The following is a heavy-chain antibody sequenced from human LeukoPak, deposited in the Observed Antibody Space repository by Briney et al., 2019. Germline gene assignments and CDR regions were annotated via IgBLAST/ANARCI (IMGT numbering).Heavy chain of an antibody. V-gene: IGHV3-7*01. CDR2: IKEDGRQK. CDR1: GFTFSSYW. J-gene: IGHJ4*02. Sequence: GGSLRLSCAASGFTFSSYWMSWVRQAPGKGLEWVANIKEDGRQKYYVGSVKGRFTISRDNAKNSLYLQMNSLRAEDTAVYYCARDTGAYYDSGGLDYWGQGTLVTVSS. D-gene: IGHD3-22*01. CDR3: ARDTGAYYDSGGLDY.